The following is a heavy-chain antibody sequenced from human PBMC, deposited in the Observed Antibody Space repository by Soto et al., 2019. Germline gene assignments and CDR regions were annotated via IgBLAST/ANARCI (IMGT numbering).Heavy chain of an antibody. J-gene: IGHJ6*03. CDR2: ISYDGSNK. V-gene: IGHV3-30*18. CDR1: GFTFSSYG. Sequence: QVQLVESGGGVVQPGRSLRLSCAASGFTFSSYGMHWVRQAPGKGLEWGAVISYDGSNKYYADSVKGRFTISRDNSKNTLYLQMNSLRAEDTAVYYCAKEGNPRDPSNPPNYYMDVWGKGTTVTVSS. D-gene: IGHD1-1*01. CDR3: AKEGNPRDPSNPPNYYMDV.